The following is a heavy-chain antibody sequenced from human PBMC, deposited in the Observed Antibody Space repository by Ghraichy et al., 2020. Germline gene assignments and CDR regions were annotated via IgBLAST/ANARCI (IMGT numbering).Heavy chain of an antibody. Sequence: SETLSLTCTVSGGSISSSSYYWGWIRQPPGKGLEWIGSIYYSGSTYYNPSLKSRVTISVDTSKNQFSLKLSSVTAADTAVYYCARRQIVVVVAATGGGMDVWGQGTTVTVSS. CDR3: ARRQIVVVVAATGGGMDV. CDR2: IYYSGST. V-gene: IGHV4-39*01. J-gene: IGHJ6*02. CDR1: GGSISSSSYY. D-gene: IGHD2-15*01.